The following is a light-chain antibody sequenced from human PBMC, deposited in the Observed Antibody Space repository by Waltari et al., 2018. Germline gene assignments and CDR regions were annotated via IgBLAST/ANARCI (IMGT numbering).Light chain of an antibody. Sequence: QLVLTQSPSASASLGASVKLTCTLSRGHSSYAIAWHQQQPEKGPRYLMKLNSDGSHSKGDGIPDRFSGSSSGAERYLTISSLQSEDEADYYCQTWGTGIQVVFGGGTKLTVL. V-gene: IGLV4-69*01. CDR2: LNSDGSH. CDR3: QTWGTGIQVV. J-gene: IGLJ2*01. CDR1: RGHSSYA.